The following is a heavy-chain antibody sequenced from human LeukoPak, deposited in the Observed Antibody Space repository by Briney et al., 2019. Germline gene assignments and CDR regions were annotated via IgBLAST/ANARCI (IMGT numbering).Heavy chain of an antibody. D-gene: IGHD3-16*02. CDR1: GGSINSYW. CDR3: ARAGYTISSYRFDY. J-gene: IGHJ4*02. CDR2: IYTTGMT. Sequence: PSETLSLTCSVSGGSINSYWWSWIRQPARKGLEFIGRIYTTGMTNYNPSLKSRVSMSVDTSKNQFSLELRSVTAADTAVYFCARAGYTISSYRFDYWGQGALVTVSS. V-gene: IGHV4-4*07.